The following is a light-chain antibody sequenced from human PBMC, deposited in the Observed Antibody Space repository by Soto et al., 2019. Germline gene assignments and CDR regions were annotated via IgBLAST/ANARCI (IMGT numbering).Light chain of an antibody. CDR3: SSYTAFSTCV. Sequence: QSVLTQPASVSGSPGQSITISCTGTSNDVGGYNYVSWYQQHPGKAPQLIIYEVSNRPSWVSHRFSGSKSGDTASLTISGLQAEDGADYYCSSYTAFSTCVFGGGTKLTVL. V-gene: IGLV2-14*01. CDR1: SNDVGGYNY. J-gene: IGLJ3*02. CDR2: EVS.